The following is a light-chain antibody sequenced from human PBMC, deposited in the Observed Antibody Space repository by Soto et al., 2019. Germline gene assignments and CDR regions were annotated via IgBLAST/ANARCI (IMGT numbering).Light chain of an antibody. J-gene: IGLJ3*02. V-gene: IGLV2-14*01. CDR1: SSDVGGYNY. CDR3: SSFTSSSTQV. Sequence: QSALTQPASVSGSPGQSITISCTGTSSDVGGYNYVSWYQQHPGKAPKLMIYDVINRPSGVSNRFSGSKSGNTASLTISGLQAEDEADYYCSSFTSSSTQVLGGGTKLTVL. CDR2: DVI.